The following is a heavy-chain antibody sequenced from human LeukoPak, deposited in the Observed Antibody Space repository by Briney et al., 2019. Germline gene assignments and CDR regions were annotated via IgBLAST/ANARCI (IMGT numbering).Heavy chain of an antibody. Sequence: SVKVSCKASGGTFSSYAISWVRQAPGQGLEWMGGIIPIFGTANYAQKFQGRVTITADESTSTAYMELSSLRSEDTAVYYCASWKVQIQLCPVYYYGMDVWGQGTTVTVSS. D-gene: IGHD5-18*01. V-gene: IGHV1-69*13. CDR2: IIPIFGTA. CDR1: GGTFSSYA. CDR3: ASWKVQIQLCPVYYYGMDV. J-gene: IGHJ6*02.